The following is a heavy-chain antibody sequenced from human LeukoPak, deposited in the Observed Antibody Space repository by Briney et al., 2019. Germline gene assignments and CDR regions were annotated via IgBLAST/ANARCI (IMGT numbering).Heavy chain of an antibody. CDR3: ARGPMGVGYYDSSGFGD. CDR2: ISYDGSNE. V-gene: IGHV3-30*04. Sequence: GGSLRLSCAASGFTFSSYVMHWVRQAPGKGLEWVAIISYDGSNEYYADSVKGRFTISRDNSKNTLYLQMNSLRAADTAVYYCARGPMGVGYYDSSGFGDWGQGTLVTVSS. CDR1: GFTFSSYV. J-gene: IGHJ4*02. D-gene: IGHD3-22*01.